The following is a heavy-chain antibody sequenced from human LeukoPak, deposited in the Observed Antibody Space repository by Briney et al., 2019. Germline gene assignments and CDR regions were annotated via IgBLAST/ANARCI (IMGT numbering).Heavy chain of an antibody. J-gene: IGHJ4*02. D-gene: IGHD3-9*01. CDR2: INPNSGGT. Sequence: ASVTVSCKASGYTFTGYYMYWVRRAPGQGLEWMGWINPNSGGTNYAQKFQGRVTMTRDTSISTAYMELSRLRCDDTAVYYCARSPAILTGENFDYWGQGTLVTVSS. CDR3: ARSPAILTGENFDY. V-gene: IGHV1-2*02. CDR1: GYTFTGYY.